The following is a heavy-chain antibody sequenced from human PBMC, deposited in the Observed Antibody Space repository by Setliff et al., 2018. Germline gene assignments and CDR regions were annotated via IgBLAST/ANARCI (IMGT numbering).Heavy chain of an antibody. CDR3: ARGLGSYYYYYMDV. D-gene: IGHD7-27*01. V-gene: IGHV1-8*03. CDR1: GYTFTNYD. Sequence: ASVKVSCKASGYTFTNYDINWVRQATGQGLEWMGWINPNSGNTGYAQKLQGRVTITRNTSISTAYMELSSLRSEDTAVYYCARGLGSYYYYYMDVWGKGTTVTVSS. CDR2: INPNSGNT. J-gene: IGHJ6*03.